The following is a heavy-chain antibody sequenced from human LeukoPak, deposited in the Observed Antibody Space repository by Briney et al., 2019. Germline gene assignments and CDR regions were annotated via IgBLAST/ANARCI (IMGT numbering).Heavy chain of an antibody. Sequence: GGSPRLSCAASGFTFGDYTMHWVRHAPGKGLEWVSLISWYAGRTYYADSVKGRFTISRDNSKKPLYLQMNSLRAEDTAFYYCAKDFFPSGSPWLGFFQQSGEGTLVTVSS. D-gene: IGHD3-10*01. V-gene: IGHV3-43*01. CDR1: GFTFGDYT. CDR2: ISWYAGRT. J-gene: IGHJ1*01. CDR3: AKDFFPSGSPWLGFFQQ.